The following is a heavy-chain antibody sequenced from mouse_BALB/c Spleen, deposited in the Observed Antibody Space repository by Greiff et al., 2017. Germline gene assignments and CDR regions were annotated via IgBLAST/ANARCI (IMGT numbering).Heavy chain of an antibody. Sequence: EVQGVDSGGGLVQPGGSLRLSCATSGFTFSDFYMEWVRQPPGKRLEWIAASRNKANDYTTEYSASVKGRFIVSRDTSQSILYLQMNALRAEDTAIYYWARDGRDGNYAMDYRGQGTSGTVSS. D-gene: IGHD2-1*01. J-gene: IGHJ4*01. CDR1: GFTFSDFY. CDR2: SRNKANDYTT. CDR3: ARDGRDGNYAMDY. V-gene: IGHV7-1*02.